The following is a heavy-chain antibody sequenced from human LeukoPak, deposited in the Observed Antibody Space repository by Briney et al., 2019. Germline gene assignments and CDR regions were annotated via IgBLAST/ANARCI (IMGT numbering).Heavy chain of an antibody. V-gene: IGHV1-24*01. D-gene: IGHD3-22*01. Sequence: ASVKVSCKVSGYTLTELSMHWVRQAPGKGLEWMGGFDPEDGETIYAQKFQGRVTMTEDTSTDTAYMELSSLRSEDTAVYYCARGNNYDSGDYYSWFDPWGQGTLVIVSS. J-gene: IGHJ5*02. CDR1: GYTLTELS. CDR3: ARGNNYDSGDYYSWFDP. CDR2: FDPEDGET.